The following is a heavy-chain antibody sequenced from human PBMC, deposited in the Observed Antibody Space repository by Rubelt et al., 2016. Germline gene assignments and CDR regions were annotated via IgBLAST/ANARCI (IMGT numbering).Heavy chain of an antibody. CDR1: GYTFTTYG. V-gene: IGHV1-18*01. J-gene: IGHJ5*02. D-gene: IGHD6-6*01. Sequence: QAQLVQSGAEVKKPGASVKVSCKASGYTFTTYGINWVRLAPVQGLDWMGWISVYNGDTNNAQRYQGKVTKTTDTCNADMEVRSRRSDDTAVYYCARDQIAARPGWFDPWGQGTLVTVSP. CDR2: ISVYNGDT. CDR3: ARDQIAARPGWFDP.